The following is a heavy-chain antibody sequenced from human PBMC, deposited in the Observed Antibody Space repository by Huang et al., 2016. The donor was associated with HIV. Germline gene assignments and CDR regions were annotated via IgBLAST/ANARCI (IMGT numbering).Heavy chain of an antibody. J-gene: IGHJ3*01. D-gene: IGHD3-16*01. CDR2: IIPRLGTR. V-gene: IGHV1-69*13. CDR3: AKRGGAWGSPYAFDL. CDR1: GGSFNNFG. Sequence: QVQLVQSGAEVRKPGSSVKVSCRASGGSFNNFGINWVRQAPGQGLEWMGGIIPRLGTRNDAQRFQGRGTITADETTGVVYMELSSLRSDDTAVYFCAKRGGAWGSPYAFDLWGPGTMVTVSS.